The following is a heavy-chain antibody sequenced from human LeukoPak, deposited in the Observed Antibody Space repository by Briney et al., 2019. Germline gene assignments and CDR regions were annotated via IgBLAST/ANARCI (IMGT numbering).Heavy chain of an antibody. D-gene: IGHD1-26*01. Sequence: GGSLRLSCAASGLSLNSYAIHWVRQASGKGLEWVAVISYDGSNKYYADSVKGRFTISRDNSKNTLYLQMNSLRAEDTAVYYCARGQTGDYWGQGTLVTVSS. CDR3: ARGQTGDY. J-gene: IGHJ4*02. CDR1: GLSLNSYA. CDR2: ISYDGSNK. V-gene: IGHV3-30*03.